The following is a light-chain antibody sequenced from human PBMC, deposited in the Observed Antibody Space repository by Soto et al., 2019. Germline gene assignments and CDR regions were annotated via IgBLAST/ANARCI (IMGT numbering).Light chain of an antibody. Sequence: DIPLTQSPSFLSASVGDRVTITCRASQGIDSYLAWYQQKPRKAPKLLIYAASTLQSGVPSRFSGSGSKTEFTLTISSLQPEDFATYYCQQLKSYPLTFGGGTKVEIK. CDR3: QQLKSYPLT. CDR1: QGIDSY. J-gene: IGKJ4*01. V-gene: IGKV1-9*01. CDR2: AAS.